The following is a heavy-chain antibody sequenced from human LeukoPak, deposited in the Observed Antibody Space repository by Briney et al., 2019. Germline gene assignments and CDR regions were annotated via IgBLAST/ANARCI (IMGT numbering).Heavy chain of an antibody. Sequence: GESLRISCKGSGNTFSSYWIGWVRQMPGKGLEWMGIIYPGDSDTRYSPSLQGQVTISVDTSIGTAYLQWSSLKASDTAIYYCARQNDFRLDYWGQGTLVTVSS. CDR1: GNTFSSYW. J-gene: IGHJ4*02. CDR3: ARQNDFRLDY. D-gene: IGHD3-3*01. V-gene: IGHV5-51*01. CDR2: IYPGDSDT.